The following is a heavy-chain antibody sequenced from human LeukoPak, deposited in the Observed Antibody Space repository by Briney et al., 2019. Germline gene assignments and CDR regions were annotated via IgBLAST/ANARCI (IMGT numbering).Heavy chain of an antibody. Sequence: PGGSLRLSCAASGFTFSSYGMHWVRQAPGKGLEWVAFIRYDGSNKYYADSVKGRFTISRDNSKNTLYLQMNSLRAEDTAVYYCAKGLRGLRPYFDYWGQGTQVTVSP. V-gene: IGHV3-30*02. J-gene: IGHJ4*02. CDR3: AKGLRGLRPYFDY. D-gene: IGHD4-17*01. CDR2: IRYDGSNK. CDR1: GFTFSSYG.